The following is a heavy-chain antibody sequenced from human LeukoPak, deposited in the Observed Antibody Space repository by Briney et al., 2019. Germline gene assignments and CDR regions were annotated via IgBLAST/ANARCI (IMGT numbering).Heavy chain of an antibody. D-gene: IGHD6-19*01. CDR3: APLAVADDYFDY. CDR1: GFTFSSYG. Sequence: PGGSLRLSCAASGFTFSSYGMSWVRQAPGKGLEWVSSIGGSGVSTYYADSVKGRFTISRDNSKNTLYLQMNSLRPEDTAVYYCAPLAVADDYFDYWGQGTLVTASS. CDR2: IGGSGVST. J-gene: IGHJ4*02. V-gene: IGHV3-23*01.